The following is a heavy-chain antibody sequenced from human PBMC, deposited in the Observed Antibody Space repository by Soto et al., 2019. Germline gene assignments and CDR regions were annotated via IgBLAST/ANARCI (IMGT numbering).Heavy chain of an antibody. CDR3: ARGLRGYSYGPGDYGMDV. D-gene: IGHD5-18*01. J-gene: IGHJ6*02. V-gene: IGHV3-21*01. Sequence: GGSLRLSCAASGFTFSSYSMYWVRQAPGKXLEWVSSISSSSSYIYYADSVKGRFTISRDNAKNSLYLQMNSLRAEDTAVYYCARGLRGYSYGPGDYGMDVWGQGTTVTVSS. CDR2: ISSSSSYI. CDR1: GFTFSSYS.